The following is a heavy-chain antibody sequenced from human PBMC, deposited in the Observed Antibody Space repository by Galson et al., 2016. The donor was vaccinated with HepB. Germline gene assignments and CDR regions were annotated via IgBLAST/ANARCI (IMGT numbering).Heavy chain of an antibody. CDR2: ISMTGNRR. CDR3: VRGSTAPDV. V-gene: IGHV3-23*01. Sequence: SLRLSCAASGFTFSRYGMTWARQAPGKGLEDVSRISMTGNRRDYEESVKGRFTTSRDNSRSMLFLEMNGLKAEDTGVYYCVRGSTAPDVWGKGTTVTVSS. D-gene: IGHD3-16*01. CDR1: GFTFSRYG. J-gene: IGHJ6*04.